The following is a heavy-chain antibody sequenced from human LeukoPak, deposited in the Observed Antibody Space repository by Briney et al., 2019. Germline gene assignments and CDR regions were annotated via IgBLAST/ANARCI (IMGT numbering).Heavy chain of an antibody. CDR3: ARDQYYDSSGYSNYYYGMDV. CDR1: GFTFNSYS. CDR2: ISSSSTYI. Sequence: GGSLRPSCAASGFTFNSYSMNWVRQAPGKGLEWVSSISSSSTYIYYADSMKGRFTISRDNAKNSLYLQMNSLRAEDTAVYYCARDQYYDSSGYSNYYYGMDVWGQGTTVTVSS. J-gene: IGHJ6*02. D-gene: IGHD3-22*01. V-gene: IGHV3-21*01.